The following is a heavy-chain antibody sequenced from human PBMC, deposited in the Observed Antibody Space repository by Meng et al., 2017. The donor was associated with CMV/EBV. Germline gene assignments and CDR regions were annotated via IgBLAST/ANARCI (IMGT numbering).Heavy chain of an antibody. J-gene: IGHJ2*01. Sequence: VQLVQAGDGVEKPGASVKVSCKASGSTFTGYYMHWVRQAPGQGLEWMGWINPNSGGTNYAQKFQGRVTMTRDTSISTAYMELSRLRSDDTAVYYCATYIGNYINWYFDLWGRGTLVTVSS. V-gene: IGHV1-2*02. CDR3: ATYIGNYINWYFDL. CDR1: GSTFTGYY. CDR2: INPNSGGT. D-gene: IGHD1-7*01.